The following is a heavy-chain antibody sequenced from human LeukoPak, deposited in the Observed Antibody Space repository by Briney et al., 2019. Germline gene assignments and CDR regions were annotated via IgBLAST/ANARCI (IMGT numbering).Heavy chain of an antibody. CDR2: ISAYNGNT. CDR1: GYTFTSYG. D-gene: IGHD1-1*01. V-gene: IGHV1-18*01. Sequence: ASVKVSCKASGYTFTSYGISWVRQAPGQGLEWMGWISAYNGNTNYAQKLQGRVTITTDTATNTAYMELRNLRSDDTAVYYCARVEREGYYYYYYYMDVWGKGTTVTVSS. J-gene: IGHJ6*03. CDR3: ARVEREGYYYYYYYMDV.